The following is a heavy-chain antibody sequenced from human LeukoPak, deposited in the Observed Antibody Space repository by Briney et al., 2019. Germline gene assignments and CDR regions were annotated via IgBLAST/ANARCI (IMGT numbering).Heavy chain of an antibody. CDR2: IYYSGST. CDR1: GGSMSSYY. CDR3: ARGARAGYNLEPFDY. J-gene: IGHJ4*02. D-gene: IGHD5-24*01. V-gene: IGHV4-59*08. Sequence: SETLSLTCTVSGGSMSSYYWSWIRQPPGKGLEWIGYIYYSGSTKYSPSLKSRATISVDTSKNQFSLKLSSVTAADTAVYYCARGARAGYNLEPFDYWGQGTLVTVSS.